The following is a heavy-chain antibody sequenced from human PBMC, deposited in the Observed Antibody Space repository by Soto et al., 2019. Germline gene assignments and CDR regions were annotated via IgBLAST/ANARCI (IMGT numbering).Heavy chain of an antibody. Sequence: TETLSLTCMVAFGPLRNYYWNCIVAPAGKGLEWIGRIYSSGNTNYNPSLKSRVTMSVDTSKNQFSLKLSSVTAADTAVYYCATQYSSGRTWFDPWGQGTLVTVSS. D-gene: IGHD6-19*01. CDR3: ATQYSSGRTWFDP. J-gene: IGHJ5*02. CDR1: FGPLRNYY. V-gene: IGHV4-4*07. CDR2: IYSSGNT.